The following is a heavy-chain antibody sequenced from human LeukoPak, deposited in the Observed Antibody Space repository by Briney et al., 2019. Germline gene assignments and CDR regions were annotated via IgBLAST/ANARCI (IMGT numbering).Heavy chain of an antibody. CDR3: ARVVQNSGTIDY. V-gene: IGHV4-38-2*02. J-gene: IGHJ4*02. D-gene: IGHD3-10*01. CDR2: IHYSARI. CDR1: GYSISSGYY. Sequence: SETLSLTCTVSGYSISSGYYWGWIRQPPGKGLEWIGSIHYSARIYYNPSLKSRLTISPDTSKNQFSLKLSSVTAADSALYYCARVVQNSGTIDYWGQGTLVTVSS.